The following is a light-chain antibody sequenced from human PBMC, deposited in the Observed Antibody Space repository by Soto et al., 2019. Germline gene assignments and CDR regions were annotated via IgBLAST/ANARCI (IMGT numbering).Light chain of an antibody. CDR2: GAS. CDR3: QQYGSSPT. J-gene: IGKJ1*01. Sequence: EIVLTQSPGTLSLSPGERATLSCRASQSVGSSYLAWYQQKPGQAPRLLIYGASSWATGIPDRFSGSGSGTDFTLTISRLEPEDFGVYYCQQYGSSPTFGQGTKVEIK. CDR1: QSVGSSY. V-gene: IGKV3-20*01.